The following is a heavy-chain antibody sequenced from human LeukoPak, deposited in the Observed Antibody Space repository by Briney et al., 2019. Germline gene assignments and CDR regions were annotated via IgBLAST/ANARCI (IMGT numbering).Heavy chain of an antibody. D-gene: IGHD6-13*01. CDR3: ARDRIAAAVHDY. J-gene: IGHJ4*02. Sequence: PGGSLRLSCAASGFTFSSYSMNWVRQAPGKGLEWVSSISSSSSYIYYADSVKGRFTISRDNAKNSLYLQMNSLRAEDTAVYYCARDRIAAAVHDYWSQGTLVTVSS. CDR1: GFTFSSYS. CDR2: ISSSSSYI. V-gene: IGHV3-21*01.